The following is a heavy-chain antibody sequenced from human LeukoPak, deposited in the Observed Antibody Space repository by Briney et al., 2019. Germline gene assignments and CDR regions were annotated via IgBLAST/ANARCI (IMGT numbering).Heavy chain of an antibody. Sequence: NPSETLSLTCTVSGGSISSYYWSWIRQPPGKGLEWIGYIYYSGSTNYNPSLKSRVTISVDTSKNQFSLKLSSVTAADTAVYYCAVTFIAAAGDDAFDIWGQGTMVTVSS. V-gene: IGHV4-59*12. CDR2: IYYSGST. CDR3: AVTFIAAAGDDAFDI. J-gene: IGHJ3*02. D-gene: IGHD6-13*01. CDR1: GGSISSYY.